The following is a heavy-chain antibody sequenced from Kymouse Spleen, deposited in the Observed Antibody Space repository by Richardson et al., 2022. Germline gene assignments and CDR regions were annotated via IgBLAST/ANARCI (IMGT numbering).Heavy chain of an antibody. V-gene: IGHV4-34*01. Sequence: QVQLQQWGAGLLKPSETLSLTCAVYGGSFSGYYWSWIRQPPGKGLEWIGEINHSGSTNYNPSLKSRVTISVDTSKNQFSLKLSSVTAADTAVYYCARGDSSGPVRDYYYYGMDVWGQGTTVTVSS. CDR2: INHSGST. CDR3: ARGDSSGPVRDYYYYGMDV. CDR1: GGSFSGYY. J-gene: IGHJ6*02. D-gene: IGHD6-19*01.